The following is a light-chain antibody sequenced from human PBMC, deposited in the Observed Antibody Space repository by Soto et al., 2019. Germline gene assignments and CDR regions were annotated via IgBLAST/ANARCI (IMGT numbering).Light chain of an antibody. CDR2: LGS. CDR3: MQALQTPYT. CDR1: QSLLHSNGYNY. J-gene: IGKJ2*01. V-gene: IGKV2-28*01. Sequence: DIVMTQSPLSLPVTPGEPASISCRSSQSLLHSNGYNYLDWYLQKPGQSPQLLIYLGSNRASGVPDRFSGSGSGTDFPLKISRVEADDVGVYYCMQALQTPYTLGQGTKLEIK.